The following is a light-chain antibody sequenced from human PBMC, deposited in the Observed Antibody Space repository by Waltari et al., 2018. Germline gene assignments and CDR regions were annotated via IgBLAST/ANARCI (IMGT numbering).Light chain of an antibody. CDR2: GAS. V-gene: IGKV3-20*01. CDR3: QQYDTSPGS. Sequence: EIVLTPSPGTLSLSPGERATLSCRASQSLSVAYLAWYQQRSGQAPRLLIFGASYRATGIPDRFSGSGSGTDFTLTISRLEPEDFALYYCQQYDTSPGSFGQGTKLEIK. J-gene: IGKJ2*01. CDR1: QSLSVAY.